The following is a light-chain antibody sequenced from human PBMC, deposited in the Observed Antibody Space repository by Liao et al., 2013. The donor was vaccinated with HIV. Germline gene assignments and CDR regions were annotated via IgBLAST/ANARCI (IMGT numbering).Light chain of an antibody. J-gene: IGLJ2*01. V-gene: IGLV3-21*04. CDR3: QVWDVSSDQDVV. CDR1: NIGRKS. Sequence: SYVLTQPPSVSVAPGQTARITCGGINIGRKSVHWYQQMPGQAPLLVIYYSSVRPSGIPERFSGSSSGDTATLTISRVEAGDEADYFCQVWDVSSDQDVVFGGGTKLTVL. CDR2: YSS.